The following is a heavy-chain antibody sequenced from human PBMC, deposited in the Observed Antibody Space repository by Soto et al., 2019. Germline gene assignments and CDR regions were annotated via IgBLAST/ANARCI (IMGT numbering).Heavy chain of an antibody. CDR2: ISGSGGSA. Sequence: GGSLRLSCAASGFTFSNCAMTWVRQAPGKGLEWVSAISGSGGSAYYADSVKGRFTISRDNSKNTLYLQMNSLRAEDTAVYYCAKERDSRSAYNWFDPWGQGTLVIVS. V-gene: IGHV3-23*01. CDR3: AKERDSRSAYNWFDP. J-gene: IGHJ5*02. CDR1: GFTFSNCA. D-gene: IGHD6-6*01.